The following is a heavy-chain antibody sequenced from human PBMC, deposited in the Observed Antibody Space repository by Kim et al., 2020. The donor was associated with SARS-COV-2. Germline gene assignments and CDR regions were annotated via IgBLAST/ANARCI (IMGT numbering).Heavy chain of an antibody. CDR1: GFTFDDYA. CDR3: AKDISFGSSWYEAFDY. D-gene: IGHD6-13*01. J-gene: IGHJ4*02. CDR2: ISWNSGSI. V-gene: IGHV3-9*01. Sequence: GGSLRLSCAASGFTFDDYAMHWVRQAPGKGLEWVSGISWNSGSIGYADSVKGRFTISRDNAKNSLYLQMNSLRAEDTALYYCAKDISFGSSWYEAFDYWGQGTLVTVSS.